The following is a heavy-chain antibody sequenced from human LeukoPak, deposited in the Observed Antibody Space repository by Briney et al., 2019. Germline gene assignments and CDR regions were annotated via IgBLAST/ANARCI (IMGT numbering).Heavy chain of an antibody. CDR1: GYTFTSYD. CDR3: ARATHYGSGSPHYYYYYGMDV. V-gene: IGHV1-8*01. CDR2: MNPNSGNT. Sequence: GASVKVSCKASGYTFTSYDINWVRQATGQGLEWMGWMNPNSGNTGYAQKFQGRVTMTRNTSISTAYMELCSLRSEDTAVYYCARATHYGSGSPHYYYYYGMDVWGQGTTVTVSS. D-gene: IGHD3-10*01. J-gene: IGHJ6*02.